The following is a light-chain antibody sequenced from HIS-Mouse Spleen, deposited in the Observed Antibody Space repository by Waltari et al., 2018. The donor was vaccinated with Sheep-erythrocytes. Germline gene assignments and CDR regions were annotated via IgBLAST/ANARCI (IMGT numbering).Light chain of an antibody. CDR2: EGS. V-gene: IGLV2-23*01. Sequence: QSALTQPASVSGSPGQSITISCTGTSSDVGSHTLFSWYHQHPGKAPKLMIYEGSKRPSGVSNRFSGSKSGNTASLTISGLQAEDEADYYCCSYAGSSTPWVFGGGTKLTVL. J-gene: IGLJ3*02. CDR3: CSYAGSSTPWV. CDR1: SSDVGSHTL.